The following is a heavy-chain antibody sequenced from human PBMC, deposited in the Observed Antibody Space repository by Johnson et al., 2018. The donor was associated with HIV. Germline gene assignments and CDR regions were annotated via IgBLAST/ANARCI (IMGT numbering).Heavy chain of an antibody. CDR2: ISYDGSNK. CDR1: GFTFSTFA. D-gene: IGHD1-26*01. Sequence: QVQLVESGGGVVRPGGSLRLSCAASGFTFSTFAMHWVRQAPGKGLEWVAIISYDGSNKYYADSVKGRFTISRDNSKNTLYLQMNSLRAEDTAVDYCARDGAIAGAATEALDLWGQGTMVIVSS. CDR3: ARDGAIAGAATEALDL. J-gene: IGHJ3*01. V-gene: IGHV3-30-3*01.